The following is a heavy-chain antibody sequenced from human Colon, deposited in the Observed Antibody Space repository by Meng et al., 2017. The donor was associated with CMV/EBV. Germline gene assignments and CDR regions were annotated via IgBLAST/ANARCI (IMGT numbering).Heavy chain of an antibody. CDR3: ARDYFMVGTVTNFDY. CDR2: IKEDGSEK. Sequence: GGSLRLSCEASGFTFNNYWMTWVRQAPGKGLEWVASIKEDGSEKRHADSVQGRFTISRDNADNSLYLHMNSLRAEDTAVYYCARDYFMVGTVTNFDYWGQGTLVTVSS. V-gene: IGHV3-7*01. CDR1: GFTFNNYW. J-gene: IGHJ4*02. D-gene: IGHD4-17*01.